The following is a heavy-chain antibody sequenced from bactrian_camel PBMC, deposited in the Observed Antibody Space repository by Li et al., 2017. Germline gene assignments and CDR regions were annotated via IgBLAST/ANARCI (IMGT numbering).Heavy chain of an antibody. D-gene: IGHD3*01. V-gene: IGHV3S6*01. CDR2: FNLAYSAT. CDR1: GFTFSGYG. J-gene: IGHJ4*01. CDR3: VRDGGTSYSLSY. Sequence: VQLVESGGGLVQPGGSLRLSCTASGFTFSGYGMYWVRQAPGKGLEWISGFNLAYSATYYADSVKGRFAISRDNAETTVYLQMNSLKPEDTAVYYCVRDGGTSYSLSYWGQGTQVTVS.